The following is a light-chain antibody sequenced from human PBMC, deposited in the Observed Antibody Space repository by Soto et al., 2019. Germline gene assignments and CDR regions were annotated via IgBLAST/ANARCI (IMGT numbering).Light chain of an antibody. CDR2: AAS. J-gene: IGKJ2*01. Sequence: DIQMTQSPSSLSASVGDRVTITCRASQSISSYLNWYQQKPGKAPKLLIYAASSLQSGVPSRFSGSGSGTEFTLTISSLQPEDSATYYCLQYNSYPYTFGQGTKVDIK. V-gene: IGKV1-17*01. CDR1: QSISSY. CDR3: LQYNSYPYT.